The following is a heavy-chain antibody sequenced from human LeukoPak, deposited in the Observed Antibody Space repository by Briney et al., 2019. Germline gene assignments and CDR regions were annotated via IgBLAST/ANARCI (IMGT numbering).Heavy chain of an antibody. CDR1: GGSISSYH. D-gene: IGHD2-15*01. J-gene: IGHJ2*01. Sequence: PSETLSLTCTVSGGSISSYHWSWIRQPPGKGLEWIGYIYYSGRTDYNPSLESRVTISVDTSKNQFSLKLSSVTAADTAVYYCARGGYCSGGSCPRENWYFDLWGRGTLVTVSS. CDR2: IYYSGRT. V-gene: IGHV4-59*08. CDR3: ARGGYCSGGSCPRENWYFDL.